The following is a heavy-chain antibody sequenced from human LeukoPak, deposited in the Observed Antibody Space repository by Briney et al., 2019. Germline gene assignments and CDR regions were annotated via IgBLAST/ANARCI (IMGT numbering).Heavy chain of an antibody. CDR1: GFTFSSYS. CDR3: ARDVTNIVATDY. D-gene: IGHD5-12*01. V-gene: IGHV3-21*01. Sequence: PGGSLRLSCAASGFTFSSYSMNWVRQAPGKGLEWVSSISSSSSYIYYADSVKGRFTISRDNAKNSLYLQMNSPGAEDTAVYYCARDVTNIVATDYWGQGTLVTVSS. CDR2: ISSSSSYI. J-gene: IGHJ4*02.